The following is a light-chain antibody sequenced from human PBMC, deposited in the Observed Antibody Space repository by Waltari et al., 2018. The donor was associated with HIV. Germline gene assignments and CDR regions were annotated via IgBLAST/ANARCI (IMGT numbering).Light chain of an antibody. J-gene: IGLJ3*02. V-gene: IGLV2-14*01. CDR1: SSDIGAYNS. CDR3: SSYTTNTTLV. Sequence: QSALTQPASVSGSPGQSITISCTGTSSDIGAYNSVSWYQQHPGKAPKLIIYEVTSRPSGVSNRFSGSKSGNTASLAISGLQAEDEADYYCSSYTTNTTLVFGGGTKLTVL. CDR2: EVT.